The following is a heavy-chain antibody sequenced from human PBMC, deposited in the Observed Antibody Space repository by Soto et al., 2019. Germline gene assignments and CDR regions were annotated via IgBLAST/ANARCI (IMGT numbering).Heavy chain of an antibody. CDR1: GFDFSDFH. CDR2: ISSSLGHT. J-gene: IGHJ4*02. Sequence: LRLSCVASGFDFSDFHISWVRQAPGKGLEWISYISSSLGHTDYAESVKGRFTISRDNAKSSVFLEMSDLRSDDTAVYYCAANWNFGLNFWGQGTLVTVSS. V-gene: IGHV3-11*03. CDR3: AANWNFGLNF. D-gene: IGHD1-1*01.